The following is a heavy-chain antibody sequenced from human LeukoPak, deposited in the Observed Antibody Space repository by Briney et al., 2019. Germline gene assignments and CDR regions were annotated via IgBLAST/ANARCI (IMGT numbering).Heavy chain of an antibody. D-gene: IGHD6-13*01. CDR3: ARLSSSHLPDC. Sequence: PSETLSLTCTVSGVSISSYYWGWLRQPPGKGLEWIGTMSYSGSTYYNPSLKSRVTISVDTSNDQFSLKLSSVTAADTAVYYCARLSSSHLPDCWGQGILVTVSS. CDR2: MSYSGST. V-gene: IGHV4-39*01. J-gene: IGHJ4*02. CDR1: GVSISSYY.